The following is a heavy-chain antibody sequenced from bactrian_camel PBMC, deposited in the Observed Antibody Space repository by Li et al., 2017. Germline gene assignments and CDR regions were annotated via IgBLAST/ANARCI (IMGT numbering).Heavy chain of an antibody. CDR2: IDSDGST. Sequence: VQLVKSGGGSVQSGGSLRLSCVASGWTYTDYCMGWFRQAPGKEGRGVATIDSDGSTVYDGSVKGRFTIYEDNAKTAVYLQMRDLKPEDTASYYCAADSHKDVSDLRCDLWGQGTQVTVS. CDR3: AADSHKDVSDLRCDL. J-gene: IGHJ4*01. CDR1: GWTYTDYC. V-gene: IGHV3S53*01. D-gene: IGHD6*01.